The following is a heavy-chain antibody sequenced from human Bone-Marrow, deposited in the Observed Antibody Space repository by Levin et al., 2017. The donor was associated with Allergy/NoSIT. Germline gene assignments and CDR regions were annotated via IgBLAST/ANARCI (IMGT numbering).Heavy chain of an antibody. J-gene: IGHJ3*01. V-gene: IGHV1-2*04. Sequence: GESLKISCKASGYRFIAYHLHWVRQAPGRGLQWIGWINPTTGDTKYAHDFKDSVTVTRDTSITTVYMDMNGLKVDDTAVYYCARSVSPADPFDVWGQGTMVTVSS. CDR3: ARSVSPADPFDV. CDR2: INPTTGDT. D-gene: IGHD5/OR15-5a*01. CDR1: GYRFIAYH.